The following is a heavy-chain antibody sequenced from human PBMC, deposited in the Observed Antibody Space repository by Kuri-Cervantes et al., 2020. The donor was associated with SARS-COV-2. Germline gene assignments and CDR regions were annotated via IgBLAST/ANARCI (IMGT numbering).Heavy chain of an antibody. Sequence: GGSLRLSCAASGLTFSSYAMHWVRQAPGKGLEWVANIKQDGSEKCYVDSVKGRFTISRDNAKNSLYLQMNSLRAEDTAVYYCARGSSAAGNYYYGMDVWGQGTTVTVSS. CDR1: GLTFSSYA. J-gene: IGHJ6*02. CDR3: ARGSSAAGNYYYGMDV. V-gene: IGHV3-7*05. CDR2: IKQDGSEK. D-gene: IGHD6-13*01.